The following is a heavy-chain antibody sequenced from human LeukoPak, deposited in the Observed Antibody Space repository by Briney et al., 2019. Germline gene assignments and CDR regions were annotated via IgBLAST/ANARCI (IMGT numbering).Heavy chain of an antibody. V-gene: IGHV3-73*01. D-gene: IGHD1-26*01. CDR3: TSHRVGADY. Sequence: QAGGSLRLSCAASGFTFSGSAMHWVRQASGKGLEWVGRIRSKANSYATAYAASVKGRFTISRDDSKNTAYLQMNSLKTEDTAVYYCTSHRVGADYWGQGTLVTVPS. CDR1: GFTFSGSA. J-gene: IGHJ4*02. CDR2: IRSKANSYAT.